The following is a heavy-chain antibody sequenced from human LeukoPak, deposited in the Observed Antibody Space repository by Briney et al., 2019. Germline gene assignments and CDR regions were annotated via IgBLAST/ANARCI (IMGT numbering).Heavy chain of an antibody. CDR1: GDSISSRRYF. J-gene: IGHJ6*03. CDR3: ARLEKEGYYYVDV. V-gene: IGHV4-39*07. CDR2: VYFRGST. Sequence: SETLSLTCTLSGDSISSRRYFWGWIRQPPGKGLEWFVGVYFRGSTYYSPSFKSRVTMSVDTSKNQFSLNLSSLTAADTAMYFCARLEKEGYYYVDVWGKGTTVTVSS.